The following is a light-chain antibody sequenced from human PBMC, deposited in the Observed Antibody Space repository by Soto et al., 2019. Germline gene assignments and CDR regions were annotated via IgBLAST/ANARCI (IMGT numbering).Light chain of an antibody. V-gene: IGLV2-11*01. Sequence: QSALTQPRSVSGSPGQSVTISCTGTSSDAGGYNYVSWYQRHPGKAPKLIISDVTKRPSGVPDRFSGSKSGNTASLTISGLQAEDEADYDCCSYAGSDILIFGGGTKLTVL. CDR3: CSYAGSDILI. CDR2: DVT. J-gene: IGLJ2*01. CDR1: SSDAGGYNY.